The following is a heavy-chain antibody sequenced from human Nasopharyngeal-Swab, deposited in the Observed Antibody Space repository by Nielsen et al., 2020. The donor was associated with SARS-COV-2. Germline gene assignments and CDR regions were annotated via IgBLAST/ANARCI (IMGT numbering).Heavy chain of an antibody. CDR3: VKHQGSSSDQ. Sequence: GESLKISCAASGFTLSSNSMNWVRQAPGKGLVWVSRVNQDGSRTDYADSVRGRFTISRDNAKNTLYLQMNSLRVEDTALYYCVKHQGSSSDQWGQGTLVTVSS. CDR1: GFTLSSNS. CDR2: VNQDGSRT. J-gene: IGHJ4*02. V-gene: IGHV3-74*01.